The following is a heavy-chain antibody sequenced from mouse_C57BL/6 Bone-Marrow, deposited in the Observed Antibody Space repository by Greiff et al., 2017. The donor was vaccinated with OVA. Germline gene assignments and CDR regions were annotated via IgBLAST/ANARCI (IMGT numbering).Heavy chain of an antibody. CDR2: IDPGDGET. V-gene: IGHV14-2*01. Sequence: VQLQQSGAELVKPGASVKFSCTASGFTLKDYYMNWVKQRPEQGLEWIGRIDPGDGETKYAPKFQGKATITADTSSNTAYLQLSSLTSEDTAVYYCARDYYGSSSDYWGQGTTLTVSS. CDR3: ARDYYGSSSDY. CDR1: GFTLKDYY. J-gene: IGHJ2*01. D-gene: IGHD1-1*01.